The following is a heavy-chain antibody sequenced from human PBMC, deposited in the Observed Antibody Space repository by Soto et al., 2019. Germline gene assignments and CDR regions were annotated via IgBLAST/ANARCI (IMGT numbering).Heavy chain of an antibody. V-gene: IGHV1-3*01. D-gene: IGHD6-13*01. CDR1: GYTFTSYA. J-gene: IGHJ4*02. Sequence: ASVKVSCKASGYTFTSYAMHWVRQAPGQRLEWMGWINAGNGNTKYSQKFQGRVTITRDTSASTAYMELSSLRSEDTAVYYCARSLIYSSSWYAPDFDYWGQGTLVTVSS. CDR2: INAGNGNT. CDR3: ARSLIYSSSWYAPDFDY.